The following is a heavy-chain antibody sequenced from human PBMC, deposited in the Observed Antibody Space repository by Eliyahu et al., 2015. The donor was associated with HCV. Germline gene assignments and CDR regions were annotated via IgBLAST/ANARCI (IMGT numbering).Heavy chain of an antibody. CDR3: TRRMVLHWYFDL. Sequence: EVQLVESGGGLVKPXRSXRLSXXASGFPFGDYAMSWFRQAPGKGLEWVGFIRSKAYGGTTEYAASVKGRFTISRDDSKSIAYLQMNSLKTEDTAVYYCTRRMVLHWYFDLWGRGTLVTVSS. J-gene: IGHJ2*01. D-gene: IGHD2-8*01. V-gene: IGHV3-49*05. CDR1: GFPFGDYA. CDR2: IRSKAYGGTT.